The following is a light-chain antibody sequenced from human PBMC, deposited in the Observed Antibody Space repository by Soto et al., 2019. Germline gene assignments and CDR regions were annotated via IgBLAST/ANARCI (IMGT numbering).Light chain of an antibody. J-gene: IGLJ2*01. CDR2: DTD. Sequence: QAVVTQEPSLTVSPGGTVTLTCGFSTGAVTSGHYPYWFQQKPGQAPTTLIYDTDNKHSWTPARFSGSLLGGKAALTLSGAQHEDEADYYCLVSYSGARVFGGGTQLTVL. CDR1: TGAVTSGHY. CDR3: LVSYSGARV. V-gene: IGLV7-46*01.